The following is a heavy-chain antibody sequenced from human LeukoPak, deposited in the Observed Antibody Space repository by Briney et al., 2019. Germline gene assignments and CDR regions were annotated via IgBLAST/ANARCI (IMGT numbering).Heavy chain of an antibody. CDR1: GGSVSSGSYY. Sequence: SETLSLTCTVSGGSVSSGSYYWSWIRQPPGKGLEWIGYIYYSGSTNYNPSLKSRVTISVDTSKNQFSLKLSSVTAADTAVYYCARGSSPNWFDPWGQGTLVTVSP. CDR3: ARGSSPNWFDP. D-gene: IGHD6-6*01. J-gene: IGHJ5*02. CDR2: IYYSGST. V-gene: IGHV4-61*01.